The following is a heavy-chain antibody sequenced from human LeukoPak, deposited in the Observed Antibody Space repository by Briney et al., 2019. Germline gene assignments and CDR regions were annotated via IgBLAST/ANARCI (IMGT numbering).Heavy chain of an antibody. Sequence: ASVKVSCKASGYTFTSYYMHWVRQAPGQGLEWMGIINPSGGSTSYAQKFQGRVTMTRDMSTSTVYMELSSLRSEDTAVYYCARWGGHCTSGLCYYFDCWGQGTLVTVSS. CDR2: INPSGGST. D-gene: IGHD2-8*01. J-gene: IGHJ4*02. CDR1: GYTFTSYY. V-gene: IGHV1-46*01. CDR3: ARWGGHCTSGLCYYFDC.